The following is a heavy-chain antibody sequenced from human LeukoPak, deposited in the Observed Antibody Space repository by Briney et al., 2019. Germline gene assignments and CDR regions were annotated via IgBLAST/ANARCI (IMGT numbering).Heavy chain of an antibody. J-gene: IGHJ4*02. CDR1: GFTFSSYS. D-gene: IGHD3-10*01. V-gene: IGHV3-21*01. CDR2: ISSSSSYI. CDR3: ARDLQGFGELFVY. Sequence: GGSLRLSCAASGFTFSSYSMNWVRQAPGKGLGWVSSISSSSSYIYYADSVKGRFTISSDNAKNSLYLQMNSLRAEDTAVYYCARDLQGFGELFVYWGQGTLVTVSS.